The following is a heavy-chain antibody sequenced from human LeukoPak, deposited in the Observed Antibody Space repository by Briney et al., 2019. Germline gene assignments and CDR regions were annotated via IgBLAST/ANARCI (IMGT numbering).Heavy chain of an antibody. CDR1: GLRFSDHH. CDR2: IRKKADSDTT. V-gene: IGHV3-72*01. J-gene: IGHJ5*02. D-gene: IGHD5-12*01. Sequence: PGGSLRLSCATSGLRFSDHHMDWVRQAPGKGLDWVGRIRKKADSDTTEYAASVRGRFSISRDDSKNTLYLQMTSLKTEDTAVYYCTTGGPWGQGTLVTVSS. CDR3: TTGGP.